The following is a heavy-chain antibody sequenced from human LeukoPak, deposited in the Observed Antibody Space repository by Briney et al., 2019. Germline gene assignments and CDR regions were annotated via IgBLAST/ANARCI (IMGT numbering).Heavy chain of an antibody. V-gene: IGHV3-7*05. D-gene: IGHD1-26*01. CDR1: GFTFSTCW. CDR2: IKDDGSVK. CDR3: ASYLGGTTGFNS. J-gene: IGHJ4*02. Sequence: PGGSLRLSCAASGFTFSTCWMSWVRQGPGRGLEWVANIKDDGSVKFYVDPVKGRFTVSRDNAKNSLYLQMSSLRAEDTAVYYCASYLGGTTGFNSWGQGTLVTVSS.